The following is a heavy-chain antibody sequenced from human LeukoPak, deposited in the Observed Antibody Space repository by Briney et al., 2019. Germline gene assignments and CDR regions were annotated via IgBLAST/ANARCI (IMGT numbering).Heavy chain of an antibody. CDR3: ARVANDFWSGYYPFDY. CDR1: GYTFSGYY. CDR2: INPNSGGT. D-gene: IGHD3-3*01. J-gene: IGHJ4*02. Sequence: ASVKVSCKASGYTFSGYYMHWVRQAAGQGLEWMGWINPNSGGTNYAQKFQGRVTMTRDTSISTAYMELSRLRSDDTAVYYCARVANDFWSGYYPFDYWGQGTLVTVSS. V-gene: IGHV1-2*02.